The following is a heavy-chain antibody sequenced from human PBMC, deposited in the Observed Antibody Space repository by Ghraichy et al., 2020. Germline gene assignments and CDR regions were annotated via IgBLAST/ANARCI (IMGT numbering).Heavy chain of an antibody. CDR2: ISGDGGST. CDR1: GFTFDDYA. V-gene: IGHV3-43*02. Sequence: GESLNISCAASGFTFDDYAMHWVRQAPGKGLEWVSLISGDGGSTYYADSVKGRFTISRDNSKNSLYLQMNSLRTEDTALYYCAKDMTYYYDSSVLQGAFDIWGQGTMVTVSS. CDR3: AKDMTYYYDSSVLQGAFDI. J-gene: IGHJ3*02. D-gene: IGHD3-22*01.